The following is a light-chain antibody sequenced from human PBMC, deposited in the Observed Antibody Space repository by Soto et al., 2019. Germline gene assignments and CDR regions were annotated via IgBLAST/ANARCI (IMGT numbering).Light chain of an antibody. CDR3: CSYAGSYTFV. CDR1: SSDVGGYNY. CDR2: DVS. J-gene: IGLJ2*01. Sequence: QAVVTQPRSVSGSPGQSVAISCTGTSSDVGGYNYVSWYQQHPGQAPKLMIYDVSKRPSGVPDRFSGSKSGNTASLTVSGLQAEDEADYYCCSYAGSYTFVFGGGTQLTVL. V-gene: IGLV2-11*01.